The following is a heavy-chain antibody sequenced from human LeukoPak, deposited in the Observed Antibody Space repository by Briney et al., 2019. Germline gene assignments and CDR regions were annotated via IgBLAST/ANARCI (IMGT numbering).Heavy chain of an antibody. J-gene: IGHJ4*02. CDR3: AKGEVRAAAGTGFDY. D-gene: IGHD6-13*01. CDR2: ISGSGGGT. CDR1: GFTFSSYA. Sequence: GGSLRLSCAASGFTFSSYAMSWVRQAPGKGLEWVSAISGSGGGTYYADSVKGRFTISRDNSKNTLYLQMNSLRAEDTAVYHCAKGEVRAAAGTGFDYWGQGTLVTVSS. V-gene: IGHV3-23*01.